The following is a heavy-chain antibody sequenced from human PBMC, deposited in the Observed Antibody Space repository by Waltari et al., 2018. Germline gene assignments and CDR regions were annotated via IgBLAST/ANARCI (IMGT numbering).Heavy chain of an antibody. D-gene: IGHD2-2*01. CDR2: IIPIFGTA. CDR3: ARGTQVVPAASRNYMDV. V-gene: IGHV1-69*12. J-gene: IGHJ6*03. Sequence: QVQLVQSGAEVKKPGSSVKVSCKASGAPFSSYAISWVRQATGQGVEWMGGIIPIFGTANYAKKFQGRVTITADESTSTAYMELSSLRSEDTAVYYCARGTQVVPAASRNYMDVWGKGTTVTVSS. CDR1: GAPFSSYA.